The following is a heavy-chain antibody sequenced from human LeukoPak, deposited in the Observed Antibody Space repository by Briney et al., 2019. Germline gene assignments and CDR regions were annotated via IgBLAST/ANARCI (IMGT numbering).Heavy chain of an antibody. J-gene: IGHJ4*02. D-gene: IGHD6-13*01. CDR2: ISGSGGST. Sequence: GGSLRLSCAASGFTFSSYAMSWVRQAPGKGLEWVSAISGSGGSTYYADSVKGRFTISRDNSKNTLYLQMNSLRAEDTAVYYCAKDPLYSSSWHPWDDYWGQGTLVTVSS. V-gene: IGHV3-23*01. CDR1: GFTFSSYA. CDR3: AKDPLYSSSWHPWDDY.